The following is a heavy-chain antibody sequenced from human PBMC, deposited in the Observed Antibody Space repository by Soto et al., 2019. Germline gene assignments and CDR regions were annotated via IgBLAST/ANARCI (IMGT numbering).Heavy chain of an antibody. J-gene: IGHJ6*02. CDR3: ANKDYDSSEYYYYGMDV. Sequence: QVQLVQSGAEVKKPGSSVKVSCKASGGTFSSYIISWVRQAPGQGLEWMGRIIPLLGIANYAQKFQGRVTITADKSTSTAYMELSSLRSEDTAVYYCANKDYDSSEYYYYGMDVWGQGTTVTVSS. CDR2: IIPLLGIA. V-gene: IGHV1-69*02. D-gene: IGHD3-22*01. CDR1: GGTFSSYI.